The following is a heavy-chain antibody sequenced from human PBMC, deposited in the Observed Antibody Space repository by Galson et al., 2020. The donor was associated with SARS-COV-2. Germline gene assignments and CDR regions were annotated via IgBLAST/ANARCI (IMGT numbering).Heavy chain of an antibody. D-gene: IGHD3-16*01. J-gene: IGHJ2*01. CDR2: TSSSESYI. CDR1: GFTFSAYS. Sequence: KIGESLKISCAASGFTFSAYSLSWVRQAPGKELEWVSSTSSSESYIYYADSVKGRFTISRDNPRNSLYLQMDSLSAEDTAVYHCARAPAYYDYLCGSRYFDLWGRGTLVTVSS. CDR3: ARAPAYYDYLCGSRYFDL. V-gene: IGHV3-21*01.